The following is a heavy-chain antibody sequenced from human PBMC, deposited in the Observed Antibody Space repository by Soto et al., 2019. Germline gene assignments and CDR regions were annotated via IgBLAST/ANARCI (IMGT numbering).Heavy chain of an antibody. D-gene: IGHD1-26*01. CDR3: ASDPWWVVGAVLDS. CDR2: IIPIFGTA. CDR1: GGTFSSYA. V-gene: IGHV1-69*01. Sequence: QVQLVQSGAEVKKPGSSVKVSCKASGGTFSSYAISWVRQAPGQGLEWMGGIIPIFGTANYAQKFQGRVTNPAEEAQSPGHMGLSRLRSAGPAVFYRASDPWWVVGAVLDSWGQGTLVTVS. J-gene: IGHJ4*02.